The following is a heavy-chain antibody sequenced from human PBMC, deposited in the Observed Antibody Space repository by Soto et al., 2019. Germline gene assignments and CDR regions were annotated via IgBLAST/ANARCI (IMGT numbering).Heavy chain of an antibody. CDR3: ARDFKAPNDAWAFDN. Sequence: QVQLQESGPGLVMPSGTLSLTCAVSGACIISSDWWNWVRQPPGKGLEWIGEISHSGTTIYNPSLYGRVTISLDVSKNHFSLNLTSLTAAEMAVYFCARDFKAPNDAWAFDNWGQGTLVTFSS. CDR2: ISHSGTT. V-gene: IGHV4-4*02. J-gene: IGHJ4*02. CDR1: GACIISSDW. D-gene: IGHD3-16*01.